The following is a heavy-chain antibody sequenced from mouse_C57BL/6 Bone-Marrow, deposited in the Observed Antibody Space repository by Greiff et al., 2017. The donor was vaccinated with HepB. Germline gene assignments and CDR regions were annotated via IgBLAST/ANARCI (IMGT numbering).Heavy chain of an antibody. Sequence: QVQLQQPGAELVRPGTSVKLSCKASGYTFTSYWMHWVKQRPGQGLEWIGVIDPSDSYTNYNQKCKGKATLTVDTSSSTAYMQLSSLTSEDSAVYYCARRGMDYWGQGTSVTVSS. CDR3: ARRGMDY. V-gene: IGHV1-59*01. J-gene: IGHJ4*01. CDR2: IDPSDSYT. CDR1: GYTFTSYW.